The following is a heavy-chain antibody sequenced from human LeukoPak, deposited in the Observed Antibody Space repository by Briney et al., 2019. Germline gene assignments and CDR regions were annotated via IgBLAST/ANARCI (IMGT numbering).Heavy chain of an antibody. CDR2: ISSNGGST. Sequence: PGGSLRLSCAASGFTFSSYAMHWVRQAPGKGLEYVSAISSNGGSTYYANSVKGRFTISTDNSKNTLYLQMGSLRAEDMAVYYCARVTGPRDYWGQGTLVTVSS. V-gene: IGHV3-64*01. CDR3: ARVTGPRDY. J-gene: IGHJ4*02. CDR1: GFTFSSYA.